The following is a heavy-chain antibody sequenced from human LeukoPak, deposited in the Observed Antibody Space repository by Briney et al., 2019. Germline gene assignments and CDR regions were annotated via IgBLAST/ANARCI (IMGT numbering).Heavy chain of an antibody. J-gene: IGHJ4*02. CDR1: GASVSSSSYY. CDR3: ARLPGGY. D-gene: IGHD1-26*01. V-gene: IGHV4-39*01. CDR2: IHYGGNT. Sequence: SETLSLTCTVSGASVSSSSYYWGWIRQPPGKGLEWIGYIHYGGNTNYNPSLKSRVTISFDTSKNQFSLNLISATAADTAVYYCARLPGGYWGQGTLVIVSS.